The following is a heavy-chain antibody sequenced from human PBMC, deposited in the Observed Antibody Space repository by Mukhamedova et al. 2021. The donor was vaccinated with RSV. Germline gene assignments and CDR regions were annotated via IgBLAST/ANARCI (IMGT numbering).Heavy chain of an antibody. J-gene: IGHJ5*02. D-gene: IGHD6-13*01. CDR3: AKVVCSSSWYRGVCWFDP. Sequence: GLEWVSAISGSGGSTYYADSVKGRFTISRDNSKNTLYLQMNSLRAEDTAVYYCAKVVCSSSWYRGVCWFDPWGQGTLGNVS. V-gene: IGHV3-23*01. CDR2: ISGSGGST.